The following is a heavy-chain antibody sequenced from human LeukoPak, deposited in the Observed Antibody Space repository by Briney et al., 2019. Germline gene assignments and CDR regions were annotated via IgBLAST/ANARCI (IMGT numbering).Heavy chain of an antibody. CDR1: GGSISSYY. Sequence: PSETLSLTCTVSGGSISSYYWSWIRQPPGKGLEWIGYIYYSGSTNYNPSLKSRVTISVDTSKNQFSLKLSSVTAADTAVYYCARLGAVAGNNWFDPWGQGTLVTVSS. CDR3: ARLGAVAGNNWFDP. V-gene: IGHV4-59*08. D-gene: IGHD6-19*01. J-gene: IGHJ5*02. CDR2: IYYSGST.